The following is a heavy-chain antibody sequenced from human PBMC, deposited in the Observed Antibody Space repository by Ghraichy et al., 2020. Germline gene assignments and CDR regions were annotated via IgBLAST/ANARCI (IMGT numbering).Heavy chain of an antibody. V-gene: IGHV4-34*01. J-gene: IGHJ6*02. Sequence: SETLSLTCAVYGGSFSGYYWSWIRQPPGKGLEWIGEINHSGSTNYNPSLKSRVTISVDTSKNQFSLKLSSVTAADTAVYYCATPLATVSRYYYGMDVWGQGTTVTVSS. CDR1: GGSFSGYY. CDR2: INHSGST. D-gene: IGHD4-17*01. CDR3: ATPLATVSRYYYGMDV.